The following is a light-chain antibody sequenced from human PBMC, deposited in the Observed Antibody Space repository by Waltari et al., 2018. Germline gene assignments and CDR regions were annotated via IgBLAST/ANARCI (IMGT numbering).Light chain of an antibody. J-gene: IGKJ1*01. V-gene: IGKV3-20*01. CDR1: QSVGRT. Sequence: EIVLTPSPGTLSLSPGETATLSCRASQSVGRTLAWYQQKPGQAPKLPIYAASTRATGIPDRFSGSGSGTDFRLTISRVEPEDFAVYYCQHYVRLPVTFGQGTTVELK. CDR2: AAS. CDR3: QHYVRLPVT.